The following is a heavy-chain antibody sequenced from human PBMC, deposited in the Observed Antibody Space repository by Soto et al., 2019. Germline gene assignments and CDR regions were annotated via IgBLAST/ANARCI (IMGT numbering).Heavy chain of an antibody. Sequence: EVQLLESGGGLVQPGGSLRLSCAASGFIFSSYAMSWVRQAPGKGLEWVSAMSGSGSSTYYADSVKGRFTISRDNSKNTVYLQMNSLRAEDTAVYYCAKESYYNFWSGYHDYWGQGSLVTVSS. CDR3: AKESYYNFWSGYHDY. CDR1: GFIFSSYA. CDR2: MSGSGSST. J-gene: IGHJ4*02. V-gene: IGHV3-23*01. D-gene: IGHD3-3*01.